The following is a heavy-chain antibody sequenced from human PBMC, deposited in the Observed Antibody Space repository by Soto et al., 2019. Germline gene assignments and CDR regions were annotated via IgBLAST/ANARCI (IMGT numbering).Heavy chain of an antibody. CDR3: AKDRWARGGLNWFDP. CDR2: ISGSGGST. CDR1: GFTFSSYA. V-gene: IGHV3-23*01. J-gene: IGHJ5*02. Sequence: GGSLRLSCAASGFTFSSYAMSWVRQAPGKGLEWVSAISGSGGSTYYADSVKGRFTISRDNSKNTLYLQMNSLRAEDTAVYYCAKDRWARGGLNWFDPWGQGTLVTVSS. D-gene: IGHD3-10*01.